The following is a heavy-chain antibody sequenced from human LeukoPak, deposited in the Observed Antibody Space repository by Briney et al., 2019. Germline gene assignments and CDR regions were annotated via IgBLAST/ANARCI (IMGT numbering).Heavy chain of an antibody. CDR2: MNPNSGNT. CDR3: ARVAYYYDSSGYYFYNWFDP. V-gene: IGHV1-8*01. CDR1: GYTFTSYD. D-gene: IGHD3-22*01. J-gene: IGHJ5*02. Sequence: ASVKVSCKASGYTFTSYDINWVRRATGQGLEWMGWMNPNSGNTGYAQKFQGRVTMTRNTSISTAYMELSSLRSEDTAVYYCARVAYYYDSSGYYFYNWFDPWGQGTLVTVSS.